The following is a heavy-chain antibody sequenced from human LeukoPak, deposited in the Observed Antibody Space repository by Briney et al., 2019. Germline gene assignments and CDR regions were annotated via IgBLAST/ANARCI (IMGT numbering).Heavy chain of an antibody. CDR2: INSDGSST. CDR1: GFTFSSYW. CDR3: AMAFIAAAGTDY. Sequence: KPGGSLRLSCAASGFTFSSYWMHWVRQAPGKGLVWVSRINSDGSSTSYADSVKGRFTISRGNAKNTLYLQMNSLRAEDTAVYYCAMAFIAAAGTDYWGQGTLVTVSS. J-gene: IGHJ4*02. V-gene: IGHV3-74*01. D-gene: IGHD6-13*01.